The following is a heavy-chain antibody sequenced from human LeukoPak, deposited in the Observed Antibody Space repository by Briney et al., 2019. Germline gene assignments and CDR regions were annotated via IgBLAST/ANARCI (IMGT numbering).Heavy chain of an antibody. V-gene: IGHV3-7*03. Sequence: GGSLRLSCAASGFTFNNYWMSWVRQAPGKGLEWVANIKHDGSEKYYVDSVKGRFTISRDNAKNSLYLQMSSLRADDTAVYYCARVPPPTELDQLEFDYWGQGTLVTVSS. D-gene: IGHD1/OR15-1a*01. CDR3: ARVPPPTELDQLEFDY. CDR1: GFTFNNYW. CDR2: IKHDGSEK. J-gene: IGHJ4*02.